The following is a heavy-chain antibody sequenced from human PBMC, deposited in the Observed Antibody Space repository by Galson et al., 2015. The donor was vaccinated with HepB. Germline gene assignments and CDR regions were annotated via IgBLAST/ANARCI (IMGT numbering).Heavy chain of an antibody. CDR3: ARDPDLSFFCSGARCYNAWFDP. D-gene: IGHD2-2*02. V-gene: IGHV3-7*01. J-gene: IGHJ5*02. Sequence: SLRLSCPDYGVTVSRSCMSRVAQAQGKGLEWVANIKQDGSEKYYVDSVQGRFTISRDNAKNSLYLQMNGLRAEDTVVYYCARDPDLSFFCSGARCYNAWFDPWGQGTLVTVSS. CDR1: GVTVSRSC. CDR2: IKQDGSEK.